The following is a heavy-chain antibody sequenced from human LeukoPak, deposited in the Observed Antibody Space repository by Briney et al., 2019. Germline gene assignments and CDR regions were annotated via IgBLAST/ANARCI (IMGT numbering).Heavy chain of an antibody. CDR2: INHSGST. Sequence: SETLSLTCAVYGGSFSGYYWSWIRQPPGKGLEWIGEINHSGSTNYNPCLKSRVTISVDTSKNQFSLKLSSVTAADTAVYYCARGTMTTVTYYFDYWGQGTLVTVSS. CDR1: GGSFSGYY. D-gene: IGHD4-17*01. J-gene: IGHJ4*02. CDR3: ARGTMTTVTYYFDY. V-gene: IGHV4-34*01.